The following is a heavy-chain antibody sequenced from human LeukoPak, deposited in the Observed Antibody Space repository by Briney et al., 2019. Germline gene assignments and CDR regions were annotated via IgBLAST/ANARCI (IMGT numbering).Heavy chain of an antibody. D-gene: IGHD6-13*01. Sequence: SGGSLRLSCAASGFTFSSHPMSWVRLAPGKGLEWVSSIRGSGDSTYYADSVKGRFTISRDNAKNSVYLQMNSLTDEDTGVYYCARGGGSGRYGLPFDSWGQGTLVTVSS. CDR3: ARGGGSGRYGLPFDS. J-gene: IGHJ4*02. CDR2: IRGSGDST. V-gene: IGHV3-23*01. CDR1: GFTFSSHP.